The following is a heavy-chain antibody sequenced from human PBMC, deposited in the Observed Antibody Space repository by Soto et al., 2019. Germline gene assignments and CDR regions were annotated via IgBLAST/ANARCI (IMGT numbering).Heavy chain of an antibody. D-gene: IGHD2-2*01. J-gene: IGHJ4*02. CDR1: GDSIISTNW. Sequence: SETLSLTCAVSGDSIISTNWWHWVRQSPDKGLEWIGEIHHGGNINYNPSLKSRVTISMDKSKNQFSLSLTSVTAADTAVYYCGHLKTDTEVTPAPPLFDSWGQGTLVTVSS. V-gene: IGHV4-4*02. CDR3: GHLKTDTEVTPAPPLFDS. CDR2: IHHGGNI.